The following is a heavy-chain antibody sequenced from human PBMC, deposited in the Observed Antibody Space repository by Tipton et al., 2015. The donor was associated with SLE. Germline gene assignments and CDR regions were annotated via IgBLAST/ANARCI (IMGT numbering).Heavy chain of an antibody. V-gene: IGHV4-59*12. J-gene: IGHJ5*02. D-gene: IGHD3-3*01. CDR3: ARVPHYDFWSGYSRGDWFDP. CDR1: GGSISSYY. Sequence: TLSLTCTVSGGSISSYYWSWIRQPPGKGLEWIGYIYYSGSTNYNPSLKSRVTISVDTSKNQFSLKLSSVTAADTAVYYCARVPHYDFWSGYSRGDWFDPWGQGTLVTVSS. CDR2: IYYSGST.